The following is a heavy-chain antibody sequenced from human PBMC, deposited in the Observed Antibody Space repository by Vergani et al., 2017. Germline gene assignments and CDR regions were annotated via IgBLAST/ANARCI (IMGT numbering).Heavy chain of an antibody. D-gene: IGHD3-9*01. Sequence: QVQLVESGGGVVQPGRSLRLSCAASGFTFSSYAMHWVRQAPGKGLEWVAVISYDGSNKYYADSVKGRFTISRDNSKNTLYLQMNSLRSEDTAVYYCARATGYYNPSYYYYYYGMDVWGQGTTVTVSS. J-gene: IGHJ6*02. V-gene: IGHV3-30*01. CDR1: GFTFSSYA. CDR2: ISYDGSNK. CDR3: ARATGYYNPSYYYYYYGMDV.